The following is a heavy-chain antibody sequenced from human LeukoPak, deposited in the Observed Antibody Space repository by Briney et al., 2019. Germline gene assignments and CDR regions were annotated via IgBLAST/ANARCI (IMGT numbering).Heavy chain of an antibody. J-gene: IGHJ6*03. Sequence: PSETLSLTCTVSGDSISSYYWSWIRQPAGKGLEWIGRIYTTGSTNYNPSLKSRVTMSVDTSKNQFSLKLSSVTAADTAVYYCARHNEVRYYYYMDVWGKGTTVTISS. CDR1: GDSISSYY. V-gene: IGHV4-4*07. CDR3: ARHNEVRYYYYMDV. CDR2: IYTTGST. D-gene: IGHD3-10*01.